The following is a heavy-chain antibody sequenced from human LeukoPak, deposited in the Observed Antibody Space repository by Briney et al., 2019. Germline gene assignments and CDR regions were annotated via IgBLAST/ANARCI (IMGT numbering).Heavy chain of an antibody. CDR1: XXTLXELX. Sequence: XVXXXTLXELXXHWVRQXPGXXLEGMGXXXXEDGETIYAQKFQGRVTMTEDTSTDTAYMELSSLRSEDTAVYYCATRLLWFGELSTPFDYWGQGTLVTVSS. CDR2: XXXEDGET. J-gene: IGHJ4*02. CDR3: ATRLLWFGELSTPFDY. D-gene: IGHD3-10*01. V-gene: IGHV1-24*01.